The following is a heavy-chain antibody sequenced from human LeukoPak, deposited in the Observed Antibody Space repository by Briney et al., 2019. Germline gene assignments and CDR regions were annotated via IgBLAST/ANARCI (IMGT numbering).Heavy chain of an antibody. V-gene: IGHV4-39*07. D-gene: IGHD2-15*01. CDR3: ARDGSSGGSCFFDY. Sequence: PSETLSLTCTVSGGSIRSSSHYWGWIRQPPGKGLEWIGSMFYSGNPYYNPSLKSRVNISVDTSKNQFYLKLSSVTAADTAVYYCARDGSSGGSCFFDYWGQGTLVTVSS. CDR1: GGSIRSSSHY. J-gene: IGHJ4*02. CDR2: MFYSGNP.